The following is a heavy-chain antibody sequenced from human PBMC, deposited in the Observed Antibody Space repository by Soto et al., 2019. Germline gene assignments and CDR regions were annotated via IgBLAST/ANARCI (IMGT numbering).Heavy chain of an antibody. CDR2: ISGSADRT. D-gene: IGHD1-26*01. CDR3: AKVGSHSGSHYDAFDI. J-gene: IGHJ3*02. CDR1: GFTFISYA. V-gene: IGHV3-23*01. Sequence: EVQLLESGGGSVQPGGSLRLSCAASGFTFISYAMNWVRQAPGKGLEWVSAISGSADRTYYADSVKGRFTISRDNSNKRLYLRMNSLRAEDTAVYYCAKVGSHSGSHYDAFDIWGQGTMVTVSS.